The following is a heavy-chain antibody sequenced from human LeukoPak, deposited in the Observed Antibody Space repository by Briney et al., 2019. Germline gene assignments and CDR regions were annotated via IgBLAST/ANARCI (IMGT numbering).Heavy chain of an antibody. CDR2: ISSSSNYI. D-gene: IGHD1-26*01. J-gene: IGHJ6*02. Sequence: PGGSLRLSCAASGFTFRSYSMNWVRQAPGKGLEWVSSISSSSNYIYYPDSVKGRFTISRDNAKNSLFLQMSSLRAEDTAVYYCARVRYSGSYPYYHYYGMDVWGQGTTVTVSS. V-gene: IGHV3-21*01. CDR1: GFTFRSYS. CDR3: ARVRYSGSYPYYHYYGMDV.